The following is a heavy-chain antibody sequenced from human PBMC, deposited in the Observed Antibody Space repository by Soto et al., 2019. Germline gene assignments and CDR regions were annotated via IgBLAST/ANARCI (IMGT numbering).Heavy chain of an antibody. CDR1: GGSISSGGYS. CDR2: IYYSGST. V-gene: IGHV4-30-4*08. D-gene: IGHD3-3*01. CDR3: ASHYDFWSGYFDY. Sequence: SETLSLTCAVSGGSISSGGYSCNWIRQPPGKGLEWIGYIYYSGSTYYNPSLKSRVTISVDTSKNQFSLKLSSVTAADTAVYYCASHYDFWSGYFDYWGQGTLVTVSS. J-gene: IGHJ4*02.